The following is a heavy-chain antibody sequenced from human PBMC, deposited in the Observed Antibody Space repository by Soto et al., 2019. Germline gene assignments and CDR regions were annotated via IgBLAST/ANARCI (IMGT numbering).Heavy chain of an antibody. D-gene: IGHD2-8*01. V-gene: IGHV1-18*01. Sequence: ASVKVSCKASGYTFTSYGISWVRQAPGQGLEWMGWISAYNGNTNYAQKLQGRVTMTTDTSTSTTYMELRSLRSDDTAVYYCARIGCTNGVCSMDVWGKGTTVTVSS. CDR3: ARIGCTNGVCSMDV. CDR1: GYTFTSYG. CDR2: ISAYNGNT. J-gene: IGHJ6*03.